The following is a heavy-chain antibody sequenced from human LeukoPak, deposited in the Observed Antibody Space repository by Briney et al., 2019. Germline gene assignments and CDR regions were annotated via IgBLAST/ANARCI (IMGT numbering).Heavy chain of an antibody. CDR3: ARFRVLTGFKPYYFDY. Sequence: PSETLSLTCAVSGGSISSSNWWSWVRQPPGKGLEWIGEIYHSGSTNYNPSLKSRVTISVDKSKNQFSLKLSSVTAADTAVYYCARFRVLTGFKPYYFDYWGQGTLVTVSS. CDR1: GGSISSSNW. CDR2: IYHSGST. V-gene: IGHV4-4*02. J-gene: IGHJ4*02. D-gene: IGHD3-9*01.